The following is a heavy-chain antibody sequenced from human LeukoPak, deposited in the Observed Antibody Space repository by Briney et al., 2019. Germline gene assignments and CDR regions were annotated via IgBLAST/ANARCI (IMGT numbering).Heavy chain of an antibody. J-gene: IGHJ4*02. D-gene: IGHD1-26*01. CDR2: INYNVDFP. CDR1: GFTFDDYA. CDR3: AKARWEPNFDY. Sequence: GGSLRLSCAASGFTFDDYAMHWVRQGPGKSVEWVSLINYNVDFPYYGDSVRRRFTVSRDNAKNSLYLQMNSLTTEDTALYYCAKARWEPNFDYWGQGTLVTVSS. V-gene: IGHV3-43*02.